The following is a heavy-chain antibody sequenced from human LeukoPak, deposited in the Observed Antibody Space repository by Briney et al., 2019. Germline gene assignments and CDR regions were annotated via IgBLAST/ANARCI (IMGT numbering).Heavy chain of an antibody. D-gene: IGHD3-22*01. J-gene: IGHJ4*02. CDR3: ARMRGDYFDSSGPFLFDF. V-gene: IGHV3-48*03. Sequence: GGSLRLPCVASGFTFISHEMNWVRQAPGKGLEWISYISSSGATIYYADSVQGRFTISRDNAKDSLYLQMNSLRVDDSAIYYCARMRGDYFDSSGPFLFDFWGQGTLVTVSS. CDR2: ISSSGATI. CDR1: GFTFISHE.